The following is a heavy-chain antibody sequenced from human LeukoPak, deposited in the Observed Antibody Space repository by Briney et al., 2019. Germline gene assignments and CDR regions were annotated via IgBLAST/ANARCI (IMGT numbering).Heavy chain of an antibody. V-gene: IGHV3-21*04. CDR1: GFTFDSYN. CDR3: AKGSLGSWYFFDS. CDR2: ISSSSSSI. Sequence: GGAPGISCVTPGFTFDSYNKKRGRPAPRKGVEFVSGISSSSSSIDYADSVKGRFTVSRDTSMNTVFLEMSILRAEDTALYYSAKGSLGSWYFFDSWGQGTLVTVSS. D-gene: IGHD6-13*01. J-gene: IGHJ4*02.